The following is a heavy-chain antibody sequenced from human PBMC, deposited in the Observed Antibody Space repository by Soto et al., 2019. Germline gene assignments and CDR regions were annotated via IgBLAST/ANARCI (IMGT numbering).Heavy chain of an antibody. CDR1: GFTFSSYA. CDR3: VGTYYYDSSGYYAYYYGMDV. Sequence: EVQLLESGGGLVQPGGSLRLSCAASGFTFSSYAMSWVRQAPGKGLEWVSAISGSGGSTYYADSVKGRFTISRDNSKNKLYLQMNSLRAEDTAVYYCVGTYYYDSSGYYAYYYGMDVWGQGTTVTVSS. J-gene: IGHJ6*02. V-gene: IGHV3-23*01. D-gene: IGHD3-22*01. CDR2: ISGSGGST.